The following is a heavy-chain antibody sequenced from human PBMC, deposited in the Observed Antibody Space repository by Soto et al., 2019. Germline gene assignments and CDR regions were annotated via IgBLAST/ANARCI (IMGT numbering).Heavy chain of an antibody. CDR3: TGCPDSGSFAY. V-gene: IGHV3-73*01. CDR2: IRSKANSYAT. D-gene: IGHD1-26*01. J-gene: IGHJ4*02. Sequence: EVQLVESGGGVVQPGGSLKLSCAASGFTFSGSAMHWVRQASGKGLEWVGRIRSKANSYATAYAASVKGRFTIPRDDSKNTAYLQMNSLKTEDTAVYDCTGCPDSGSFAYWGQGTLVTVSS. CDR1: GFTFSGSA.